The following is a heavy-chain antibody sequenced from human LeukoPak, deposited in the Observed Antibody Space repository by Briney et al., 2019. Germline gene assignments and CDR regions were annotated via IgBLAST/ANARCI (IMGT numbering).Heavy chain of an antibody. V-gene: IGHV3-7*01. D-gene: IGHD1-26*01. CDR2: IKQDGSEK. Sequence: GGSLRLPCAASGFTFRSYWMTWVRQAPGKGLEWVANIKQDGSEKYYVDSVKGRFTISRDNAKSALYLQMDSLRAEDTALYFCTRTVGLTPFDYWGQGTLVAVSS. CDR3: TRTVGLTPFDY. J-gene: IGHJ4*02. CDR1: GFTFRSYW.